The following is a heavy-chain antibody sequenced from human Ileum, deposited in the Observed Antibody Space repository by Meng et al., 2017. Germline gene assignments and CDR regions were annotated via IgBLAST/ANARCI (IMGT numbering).Heavy chain of an antibody. V-gene: IGHV3-74*01. CDR1: GFTFSSYW. CDR3: AELTSSVFDI. Sequence: VYLGGSGGGLVQPGGSLRLSCAASGFTFSSYWMHWVRQAPGKGLVWVSGINNDGSDTNYADSVQGRFTISRDNANNTLYLQMNSLRAEDTAVYYCAELTSSVFDIWGQGTVVTVSS. J-gene: IGHJ3*02. D-gene: IGHD3-22*01. CDR2: INNDGSDT.